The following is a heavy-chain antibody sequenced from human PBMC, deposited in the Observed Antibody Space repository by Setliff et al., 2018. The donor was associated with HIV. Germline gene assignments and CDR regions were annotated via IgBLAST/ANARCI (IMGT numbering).Heavy chain of an antibody. CDR3: ARERRYCSGGSCSKFFDY. Sequence: ASVKVSCKASGYTFTSYGISWVRQAPGQGLEWMGWISAYNGNTNYAQKLQGRVTMTTDTSTSTAYMELRSLRSDDTAVYSCARERRYCSGGSCSKFFDYWGQGTLVTVSS. V-gene: IGHV1-18*01. D-gene: IGHD2-15*01. CDR2: ISAYNGNT. J-gene: IGHJ4*02. CDR1: GYTFTSYG.